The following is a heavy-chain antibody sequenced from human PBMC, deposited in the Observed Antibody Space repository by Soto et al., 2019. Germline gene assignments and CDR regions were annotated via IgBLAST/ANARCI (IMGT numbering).Heavy chain of an antibody. CDR1: GYSISSGYY. CDR2: IYHSGST. V-gene: IGHV4-38-2*01. CDR3: ARVRMTTVTNLDY. D-gene: IGHD4-17*01. J-gene: IGHJ4*02. Sequence: SETLSLTCAVSGYSISSGYYWGWIRQPPGKGLEWIGSIYHSGSTYYNPSLKSRVTISVDTSKNQFSLKLSSVTAADTAVYYCARVRMTTVTNLDYCGQGTLVTVSS.